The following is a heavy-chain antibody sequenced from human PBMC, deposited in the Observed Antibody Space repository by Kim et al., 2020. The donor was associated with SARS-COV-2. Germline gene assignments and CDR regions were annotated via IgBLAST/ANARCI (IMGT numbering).Heavy chain of an antibody. CDR1: GFTVSSNY. Sequence: GGSLRLSCAASGFTVSSNYMSWVRQAPGKGLEWVSVIYSGGSTYYADSVKGRFTISRDNSKNTLYLQMNSLRAEDTAVYYCASSGYRFDWLDFDYWGQGTLVTVSS. D-gene: IGHD3-9*01. CDR3: ASSGYRFDWLDFDY. CDR2: IYSGGST. J-gene: IGHJ4*02. V-gene: IGHV3-53*01.